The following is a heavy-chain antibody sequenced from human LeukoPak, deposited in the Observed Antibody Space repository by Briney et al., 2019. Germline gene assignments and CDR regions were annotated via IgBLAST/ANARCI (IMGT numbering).Heavy chain of an antibody. D-gene: IGHD1-26*01. J-gene: IGHJ4*02. V-gene: IGHV3-49*04. Sequence: GRSLRLSCTASGFTFGDYAMSWVRQAPGKGLEWVGFIRSKAYGGTTEYAASVKGRFTISRDDSKSIAYLQMNSLKTEDTAVYYCTRGRIVGNPLDYWGQGTLVTVSS. CDR2: IRSKAYGGTT. CDR1: GFTFGDYA. CDR3: TRGRIVGNPLDY.